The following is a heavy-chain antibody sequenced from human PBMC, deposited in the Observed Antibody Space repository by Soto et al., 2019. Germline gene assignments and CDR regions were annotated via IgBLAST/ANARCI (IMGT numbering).Heavy chain of an antibody. CDR2: IYYSGST. CDR3: ASIPDYGEYYFDY. V-gene: IGHV4-59*01. Sequence: PSETLSLTCTVPGGSISSYYWSWIRQPPGKGLEWIGYIYYSGSTNYNPSLKSRVTISVDTSKNQFSLKLSSVTAADTAVYYCASIPDYGEYYFDYWGQGTLVTVSS. D-gene: IGHD4-17*01. J-gene: IGHJ4*02. CDR1: GGSISSYY.